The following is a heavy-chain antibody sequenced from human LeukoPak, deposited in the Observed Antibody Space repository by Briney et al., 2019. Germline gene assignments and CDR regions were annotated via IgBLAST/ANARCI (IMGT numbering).Heavy chain of an antibody. CDR3: GGYSGYDRAFDY. CDR1: DVSISGYY. CDR2: IYYSGRT. D-gene: IGHD5-12*01. J-gene: IGHJ4*02. V-gene: IGHV4-59*01. Sequence: SETLSRTCTGADVSISGYYWSWIRQRPGKGLKGVVYIYYSGRTNYHPPLTSRVAISVDTSMNQFSLKLSSVTTADTAVYYCGGYSGYDRAFDYWGQGTLVTVSS.